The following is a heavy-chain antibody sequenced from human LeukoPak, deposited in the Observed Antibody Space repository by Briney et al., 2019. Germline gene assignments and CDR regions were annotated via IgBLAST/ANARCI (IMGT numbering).Heavy chain of an antibody. J-gene: IGHJ6*03. D-gene: IGHD6-6*01. V-gene: IGHV3-7*01. CDR3: ARGGSSSEGMRYYYYMDV. Sequence: GGSLRLSCAASGFTFSHYWMSWVRQAPGKGLEWVANIKQDGSEKYYVDSMKGRFTISRDNAKNSLYLQMNSLRAEDTAVYYCARGGSSSEGMRYYYYMDVWGKGTTVTVSS. CDR2: IKQDGSEK. CDR1: GFTFSHYW.